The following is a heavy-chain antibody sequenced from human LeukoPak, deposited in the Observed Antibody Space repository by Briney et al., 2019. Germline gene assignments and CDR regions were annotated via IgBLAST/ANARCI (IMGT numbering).Heavy chain of an antibody. Sequence: ASVKVSCKASGYTFTSYDINWVRQATGQGLEWMGWMNPNSGNTGYAQKFQGRVTITRNTSISTAYMELSSLRSEDTAVYYCARADVVVVAATRPTPYYYMDVWGKGTTVTVSS. CDR3: ARADVVVVAATRPTPYYYMDV. CDR1: GYTFTSYD. CDR2: MNPNSGNT. D-gene: IGHD2-15*01. J-gene: IGHJ6*03. V-gene: IGHV1-8*03.